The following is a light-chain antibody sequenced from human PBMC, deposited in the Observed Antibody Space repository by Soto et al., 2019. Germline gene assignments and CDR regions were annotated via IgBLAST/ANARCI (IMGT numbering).Light chain of an antibody. V-gene: IGLV2-8*01. Sequence: QSVLTQPPSASGSPGQSVTISCTGTSSDVGGYNYVSWYQHHPGKAPKLIIYDVTKRPSGVPDRFSGSKSGNVASLTVSGLQAEDEADYYCSSFAGSNTVFGGGTKLTVL. CDR1: SSDVGGYNY. CDR3: SSFAGSNTV. CDR2: DVT. J-gene: IGLJ3*02.